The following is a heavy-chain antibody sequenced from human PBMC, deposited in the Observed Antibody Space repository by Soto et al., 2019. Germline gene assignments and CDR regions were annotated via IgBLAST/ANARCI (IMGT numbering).Heavy chain of an antibody. CDR1: GYTFASYA. CDR2: ISAYNGNT. V-gene: IGHV1-18*01. Sequence: QVQLVQSGAEVKKPGASVKVSCKASGYTFASYAISWMRQAPGQGLEWMGWISAYNGNTNYAQKLQGRVTMTTDPSTSTAYMELRSLISDDTAVYYCARDPPPPDYWGQGTLVTVAS. J-gene: IGHJ4*02. CDR3: ARDPPPPDY.